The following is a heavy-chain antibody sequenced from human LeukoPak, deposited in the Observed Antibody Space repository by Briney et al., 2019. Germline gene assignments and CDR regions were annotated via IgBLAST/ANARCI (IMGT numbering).Heavy chain of an antibody. CDR1: GFTFSSYG. CDR2: IRYDGSNK. CDR3: ARDFAAYCSGGSCCSPYFDY. Sequence: GRSLRLSCAASGFTFSSYGMHWVRQAPGKGLEWVAVIRYDGSNKYYADSVKGRFTISRDNSKNTLYLQMNSLRAEDTAVYYCARDFAAYCSGGSCCSPYFDYWGQGTLVTVSS. V-gene: IGHV3-33*01. D-gene: IGHD2-15*01. J-gene: IGHJ4*02.